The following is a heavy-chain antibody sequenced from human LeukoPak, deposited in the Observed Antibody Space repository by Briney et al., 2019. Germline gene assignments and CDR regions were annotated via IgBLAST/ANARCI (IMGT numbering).Heavy chain of an antibody. CDR2: IKQDGSEK. Sequence: GGSLRLSCAASGFTFSSYWMSWVRQAPGKGLEWVANIKQDGSEKYYVDSVKGRFTISRDNAKNSLYLQMNSLRAEDTAVYYCARDPYRMLATVTTGVAFDIWGQGTMVAVSS. D-gene: IGHD4-11*01. J-gene: IGHJ3*02. V-gene: IGHV3-7*01. CDR3: ARDPYRMLATVTTGVAFDI. CDR1: GFTFSSYW.